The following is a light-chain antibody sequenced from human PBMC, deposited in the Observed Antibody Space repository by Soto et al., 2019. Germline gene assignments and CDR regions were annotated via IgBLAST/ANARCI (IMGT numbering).Light chain of an antibody. CDR2: EVS. CDR3: SSYAGSNPFV. J-gene: IGLJ1*01. V-gene: IGLV2-8*01. Sequence: QSVLTQPPSASGSPGQSVTISCTGTSSDIGAYIYVSWYQQHPGKAPKLMISEVSRRPSGVPERFSGSKSGNTSSLTVSGLPADDEANYSCSSYAGSNPFVFGTGTKLTV. CDR1: SSDIGAYIY.